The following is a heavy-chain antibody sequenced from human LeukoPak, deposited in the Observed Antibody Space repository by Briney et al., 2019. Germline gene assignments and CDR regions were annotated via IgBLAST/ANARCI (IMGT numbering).Heavy chain of an antibody. CDR3: AKTPDIVVVPAAPFDY. D-gene: IGHD2-2*01. CDR1: GFTFNNYV. V-gene: IGHV3-23*01. Sequence: GGSLRLSCAASGFTFNNYVMSWVRQAPGKGLEWVSGIDYSGGNTNYADSVLGRFTVSRDDSKNTLYLQMNSLRAEDTAVYYCAKTPDIVVVPAAPFDYWGQGTLVTVSS. CDR2: IDYSGGNT. J-gene: IGHJ4*02.